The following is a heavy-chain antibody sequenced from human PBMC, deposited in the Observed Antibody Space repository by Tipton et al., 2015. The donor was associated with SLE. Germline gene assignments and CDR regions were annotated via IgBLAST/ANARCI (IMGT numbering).Heavy chain of an antibody. CDR1: GFTFSSYA. V-gene: IGHV3-21*01. Sequence: SLRLSCAASGFTFSSYAMSWVRQAPGKGLEWVSSISSSSSYIYYADSVKGRFTISRDNAKNSLYLQMNSLRAEDTAVYYCARDRIWFGESRERLDYWGQGTLVTVSS. J-gene: IGHJ4*02. CDR2: ISSSSSYI. D-gene: IGHD3-10*01. CDR3: ARDRIWFGESRERLDY.